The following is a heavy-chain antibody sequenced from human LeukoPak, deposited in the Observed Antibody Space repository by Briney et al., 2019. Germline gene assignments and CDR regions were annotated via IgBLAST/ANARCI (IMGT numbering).Heavy chain of an antibody. D-gene: IGHD3-10*01. V-gene: IGHV4-59*08. CDR2: IYYSRST. J-gene: IGHJ4*02. CDR1: GGSISSYY. CDR3: ARRGDYGSGAYVY. Sequence: SETLSLTCTVSGGSISSYYWSWIRQPPGKGLEWIGYIYYSRSTNYNPSLKSRVTISVDTSKNQFSLKLSSVTAADTAVYYCARRGDYGSGAYVYWGQGTLVTVSS.